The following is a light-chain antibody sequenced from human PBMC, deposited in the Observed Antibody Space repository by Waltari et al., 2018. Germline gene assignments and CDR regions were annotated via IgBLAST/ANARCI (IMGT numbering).Light chain of an antibody. J-gene: IGLJ1*01. CDR1: SSDVGRYNL. CDR3: CSYAGSSTAYV. V-gene: IGLV2-23*01. CDR2: EGS. Sequence: QSALTQPASVSGSPGQSITLPCTGTSSDVGRYNLVSWYQQHPGKAPKRMIYEGSKRPSGVSNRFSGSKSGNTASLTISGLQAEDEADYYCCSYAGSSTAYVFGTGTKVTVL.